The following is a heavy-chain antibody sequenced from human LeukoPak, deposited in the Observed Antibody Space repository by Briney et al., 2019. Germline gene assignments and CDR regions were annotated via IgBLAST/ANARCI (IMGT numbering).Heavy chain of an antibody. D-gene: IGHD6-13*01. V-gene: IGHV4-59*08. J-gene: IGHJ3*02. CDR3: ARRFVGYDSSWGASDI. Sequence: PSETLSLTCTVSGGSISGYYWSWIRQPSGKGLEWIGYIYYSGSTNYNPSLKSRVTISVDTSKNQFSLKLSSVTAADTAVYYCARRFVGYDSSWGASDIWGLGTMVTVSS. CDR1: GGSISGYY. CDR2: IYYSGST.